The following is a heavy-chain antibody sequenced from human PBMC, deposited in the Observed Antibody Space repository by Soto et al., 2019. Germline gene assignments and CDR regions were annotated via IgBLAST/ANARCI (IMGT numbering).Heavy chain of an antibody. V-gene: IGHV1-18*04. Sequence: QVQMEQSGAEVKKPGASVRVSCKTSGFTFSTNGIAWVRQAPGQRLEWMGWISPYNGNSKYAQKVQGRVTLTTDTSTRTAYMELRSLRADDTAVYYCARGKYYYDSSGWGIFDYWGQGTLVTVSS. CDR3: ARGKYYYDSSGWGIFDY. J-gene: IGHJ4*02. D-gene: IGHD3-22*01. CDR1: GFTFSTNG. CDR2: ISPYNGNS.